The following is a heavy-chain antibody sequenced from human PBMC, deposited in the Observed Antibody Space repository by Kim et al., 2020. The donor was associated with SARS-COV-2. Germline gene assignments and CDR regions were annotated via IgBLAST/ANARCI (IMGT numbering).Heavy chain of an antibody. V-gene: IGHV3-30*03. Sequence: GGSLRLSCAASGLAFSGFGMFWVRQAPGRGLEWVGFISVDSTTKYYPDSVKGRFTISRDDSMNTLYLQMNSLRPEDTAVYYCAIDFNLGSGYWGQGTLV. CDR2: ISVDSTTK. J-gene: IGHJ4*02. D-gene: IGHD3-3*01. CDR1: GLAFSGFG. CDR3: AIDFNLGSGY.